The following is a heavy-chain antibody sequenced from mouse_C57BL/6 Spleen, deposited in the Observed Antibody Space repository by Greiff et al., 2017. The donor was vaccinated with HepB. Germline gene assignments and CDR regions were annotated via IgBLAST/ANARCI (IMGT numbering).Heavy chain of an antibody. CDR2: INPSSGYT. Sequence: QVQLQQSGAELARPGASVKMSCKASGYTFTSYTMHWVKQRPGQGLEWIGYINPSSGYTKYNQKFKDKATLTADKSSSTAYMQLSSLTSEDSAVYYCARWLRHAMDYWGQGTSVTVSS. J-gene: IGHJ4*01. D-gene: IGHD2-2*01. CDR1: GYTFTSYT. V-gene: IGHV1-4*01. CDR3: ARWLRHAMDY.